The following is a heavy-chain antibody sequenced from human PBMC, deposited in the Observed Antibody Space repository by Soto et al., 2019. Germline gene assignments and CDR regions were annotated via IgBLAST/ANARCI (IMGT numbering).Heavy chain of an antibody. CDR1: GGSISSNYYY. J-gene: IGHJ4*02. D-gene: IGHD1-26*01. Sequence: SETLSLTCTVSGGSISSNYYYWGWIRQPPGKGLEWIGSIYYSGSTYYNPSLKSRVTISVDTSKNQFSLKLSSVTAADTAVYYCARPSGSYLYYFDYWGQGTLVTVSS. CDR3: ARPSGSYLYYFDY. CDR2: IYYSGST. V-gene: IGHV4-39*01.